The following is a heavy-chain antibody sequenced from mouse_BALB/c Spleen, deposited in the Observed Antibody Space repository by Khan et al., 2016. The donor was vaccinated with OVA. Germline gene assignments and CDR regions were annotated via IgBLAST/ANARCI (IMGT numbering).Heavy chain of an antibody. CDR1: GFRFTDFA. J-gene: IGHJ3*01. D-gene: IGHD2-3*01. Sequence: VELVESGAELVRPGVSVKISCKGSGFRFTDFAMHWVKQRHAKSLEWLGVISTYYGDANYNQNFKGKATMTVDNSSRTAYMELARLTSEDSAIYYGARESGYCRIAYWGQGTLVTVSA. V-gene: IGHV1S137*01. CDR3: ARESGYCRIAY. CDR2: ISTYYGDA.